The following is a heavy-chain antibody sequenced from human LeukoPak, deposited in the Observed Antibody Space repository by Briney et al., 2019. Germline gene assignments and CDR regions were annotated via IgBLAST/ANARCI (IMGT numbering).Heavy chain of an antibody. CDR2: IWYDGSNK. CDR1: GFTFSSYG. CDR3: AKEGYYDSSGYFDY. Sequence: GRSLRLSCAASGFTFSSYGMHWVRQAPGKGLEWVAVIWYDGSNKYYADSVKGRFTIARDTSKYTLYLQMNSLRAEDTAVYYCAKEGYYDSSGYFDYWGQGTLVTVSS. V-gene: IGHV3-33*06. J-gene: IGHJ4*02. D-gene: IGHD3-22*01.